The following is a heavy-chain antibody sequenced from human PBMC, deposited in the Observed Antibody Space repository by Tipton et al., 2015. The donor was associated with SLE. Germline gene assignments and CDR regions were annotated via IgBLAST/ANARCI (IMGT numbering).Heavy chain of an antibody. Sequence: TLSLTCTVSGGSISSYYWSWIRQPPGKGLEWIGYIYYSGSTYYNPPLKSRVTISVDTSKNQFSLKLSSVTAADTAVYYCARSHPTVTMDYWGQGTLVTVSS. CDR2: IYYSGST. D-gene: IGHD4-17*01. J-gene: IGHJ4*02. CDR3: ARSHPTVTMDY. CDR1: GGSISSYY. V-gene: IGHV4-59*12.